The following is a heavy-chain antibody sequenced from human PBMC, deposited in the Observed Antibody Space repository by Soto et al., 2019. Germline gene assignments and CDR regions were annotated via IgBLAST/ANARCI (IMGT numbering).Heavy chain of an antibody. J-gene: IGHJ6*03. CDR1: AFTVSNNY. CDR3: ARAHSTWPYYYYMDV. CDR2: IYSGDNT. V-gene: IGHV3-66*01. D-gene: IGHD6-13*01. Sequence: EQLVEFGGGLVQPGGSLRLSCAASAFTVSNNYMSWVRQAPGKGLEWVSVIYSGDNTYYADSVKGRFTISRDNSKNTLYLQMDSLRVEDTAVYYRARAHSTWPYYYYMDVWGKGTTVTVSS.